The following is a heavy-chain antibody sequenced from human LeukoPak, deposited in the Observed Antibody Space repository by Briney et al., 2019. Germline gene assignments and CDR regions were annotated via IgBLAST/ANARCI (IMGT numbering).Heavy chain of an antibody. J-gene: IGHJ6*03. V-gene: IGHV4-59*01. CDR1: GGSLSSYY. CDR2: IYYSGST. Sequence: SETLSLTCTVSGGSLSSYYWSWIRQPPGKGLEWIGYIYYSGSTNYNPSLKSRVTISVDTSKNQFSLKLSSVTAADTAVYYCARGDMRGGRAYYYYYYMDVWGKGTTVTVSS. CDR3: ARGDMRGGRAYYYYYYMDV. D-gene: IGHD3-10*01.